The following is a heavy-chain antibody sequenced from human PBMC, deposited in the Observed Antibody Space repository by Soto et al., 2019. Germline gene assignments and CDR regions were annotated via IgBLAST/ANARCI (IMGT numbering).Heavy chain of an antibody. V-gene: IGHV3-74*01. CDR2: IRSGGDT. Sequence: EVRLAESGGGLVQPGGSLRLSCVASGLSFSDYWIHWVRQAPGKGLIWVAGIRSGGDTDYADSVKGRFTISRDNAKNPVYLQMTNLRAADTAVYDCGRVDWNAGADWGQGTLVTVSS. J-gene: IGHJ4*02. CDR1: GLSFSDYW. CDR3: GRVDWNAGAD. D-gene: IGHD1-1*01.